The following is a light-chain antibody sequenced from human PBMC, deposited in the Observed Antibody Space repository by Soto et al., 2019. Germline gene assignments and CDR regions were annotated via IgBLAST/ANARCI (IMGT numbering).Light chain of an antibody. V-gene: IGLV1-44*01. CDR3: AAWDDSLNVVV. J-gene: IGLJ2*01. CDR1: SSNIGSNT. Sequence: QSVLTQPPSASGTPGQRVTISCSGSSSNIGSNTVNWYQQLPGTAHKLLIYSNNQRPSGVPDRFSGSKSGTSASLAISGLQSEDEADYYCAAWDDSLNVVVFGGGTKVTVL. CDR2: SNN.